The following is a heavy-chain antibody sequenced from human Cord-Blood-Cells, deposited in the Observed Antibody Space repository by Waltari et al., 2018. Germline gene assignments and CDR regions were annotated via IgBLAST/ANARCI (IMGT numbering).Heavy chain of an antibody. CDR1: GYSFTRYC. V-gene: IGHV5-51*01. D-gene: IGHD6-13*01. CDR2: IYPGDSDT. J-gene: IGHJ4*02. CDR3: ARTSSPYSSPDD. Sequence: EVQLVQSGGEVKKPGGCLKISCKGSGYSFTRYCTGWVRQVPGKGREWRGIIYPGDSDTRYRPSFQGKVTISADKSISTAYLQWSRLKASDTAMYYCARTSSPYSSPDDWGQGTLVTVSS.